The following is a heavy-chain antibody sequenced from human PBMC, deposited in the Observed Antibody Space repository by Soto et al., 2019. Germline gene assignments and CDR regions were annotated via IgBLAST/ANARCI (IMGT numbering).Heavy chain of an antibody. CDR1: GYTFTSYY. CDR2: INPSGGST. V-gene: IGHV1-46*01. Sequence: ASVKFSCMASGYTFTSYYMHWVRQAPGQVLEWMGIINPSGGSTSYAQKFQGRVTMTRDTSTSTVYMELSSLRSEDTAVYYCARDTPQDGGNSPVGKPGDAFDIWGQGTMANVSS. J-gene: IGHJ3*02. CDR3: ARDTPQDGGNSPVGKPGDAFDI. D-gene: IGHD2-21*02.